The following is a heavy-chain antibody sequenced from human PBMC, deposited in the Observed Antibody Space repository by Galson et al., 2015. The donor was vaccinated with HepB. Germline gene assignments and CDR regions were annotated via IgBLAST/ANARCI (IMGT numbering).Heavy chain of an antibody. D-gene: IGHD6-19*01. CDR3: ARDGDGAVEYDH. CDR2: INLEGSQT. CDR1: EFTFSTYW. Sequence: SLRLSCAASEFTFSTYWMSWVRQAPGKGLESVANINLEGSQTFYADSVKGRFTSSRDNAKDSLFLQMNSLRAEDTAVYYFARDGDGAVEYDHWGQGTLVTVSS. J-gene: IGHJ4*02. V-gene: IGHV3-7*03.